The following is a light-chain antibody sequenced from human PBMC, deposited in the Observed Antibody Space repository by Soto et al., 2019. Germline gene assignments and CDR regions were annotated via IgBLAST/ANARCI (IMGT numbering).Light chain of an antibody. V-gene: IGLV2-11*01. CDR2: DVV. CDR1: SSDVGGYNY. CDR3: CSYAGSYTLGA. Sequence: QSALTQPRSVSGSPGQSVTISCTGTSSDVGGYNYVSWYQQHPGKAPQLMIYDVVKRPSGVPERFSGSKSGNTASLTLSGLQAEAEADYYCCSYAGSYTLGAFGGGTKLTVL. J-gene: IGLJ2*01.